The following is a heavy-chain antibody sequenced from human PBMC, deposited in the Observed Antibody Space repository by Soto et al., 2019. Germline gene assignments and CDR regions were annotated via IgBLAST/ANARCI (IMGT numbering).Heavy chain of an antibody. D-gene: IGHD3-22*01. Sequence: GGSLSLSCAASGFTFSDYYMSWIRQAPGKGLEWLSYISSSATYAIYADSVKGRFTLSRDNAKNSLYLQMNSLRAEDTAVYYCARNDSRGYLDSWGQGTLVNRLL. CDR3: ARNDSRGYLDS. J-gene: IGHJ4*02. V-gene: IGHV3-11*06. CDR1: GFTFSDYY. CDR2: ISSSATYA.